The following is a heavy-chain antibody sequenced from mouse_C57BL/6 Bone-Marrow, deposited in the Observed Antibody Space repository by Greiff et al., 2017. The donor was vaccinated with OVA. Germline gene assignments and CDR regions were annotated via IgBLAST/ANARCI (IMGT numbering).Heavy chain of an antibody. CDR3: ARRYYGNYGYFDV. D-gene: IGHD2-1*01. CDR2: IYWDDDK. V-gene: IGHV8-12*01. J-gene: IGHJ1*03. Sequence: QVTLKVSGPGILQSSQTLSLTCSFSGFSLSTSGMGVSWIRQPSGKGLEWLAHIYWDDDKRYNPSLKSRLTISKDTSRDQVFLTITSVDTTDTATDYCARRYYGNYGYFDVWGTGTTVTVSS. CDR1: GFSLSTSGMG.